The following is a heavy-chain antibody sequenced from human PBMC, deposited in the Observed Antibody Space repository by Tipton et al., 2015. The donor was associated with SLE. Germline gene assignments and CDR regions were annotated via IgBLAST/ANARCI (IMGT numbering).Heavy chain of an antibody. CDR3: ARLAHYYNDLDV. V-gene: IGHV4-59*12. J-gene: IGHJ6*02. CDR2: IYYSGST. CDR1: GDSISGYY. Sequence: TLSLTCTVSGDSISGYYWSWIRQPPGKGLEWIGYIYYSGSTNYNPSLKSRVTISVDTSKNQFSLKLSSVTAADTAIYYCARLAHYYNDLDVWGQGTTVIVSS.